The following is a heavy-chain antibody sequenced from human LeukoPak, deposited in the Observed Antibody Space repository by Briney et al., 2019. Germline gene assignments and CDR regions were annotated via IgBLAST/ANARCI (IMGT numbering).Heavy chain of an antibody. J-gene: IGHJ5*02. CDR3: AKGGYYDSSGP. Sequence: GGSLRLPCAASGFTFSRCGMNWVRQAPGKGLEWVSSISGTSTHIYYADSVKGRFTISRDNAQNSLYLQMNSLRAEDTAVYYCAKGGYYDSSGPWGQGTLVTVSS. D-gene: IGHD3-22*01. CDR1: GFTFSRCG. CDR2: ISGTSTHI. V-gene: IGHV3-21*01.